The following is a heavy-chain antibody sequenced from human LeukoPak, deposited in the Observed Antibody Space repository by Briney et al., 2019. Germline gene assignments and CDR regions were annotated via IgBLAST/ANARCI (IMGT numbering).Heavy chain of an antibody. CDR3: ARRLPLGHFDY. V-gene: IGHV4-59*08. CDR2: IYYSGST. J-gene: IGHJ4*02. D-gene: IGHD5-18*01. CDR1: GGSISSYY. Sequence: SETLSLTCTVSGGSISSYYWSWIRQPPGKGLEWIGYIYYSGSTNYNPSLKSRVTISVDTSKNQFSLKLSSVTAADTAVYYCARRLPLGHFDYGAQGTLVTVS.